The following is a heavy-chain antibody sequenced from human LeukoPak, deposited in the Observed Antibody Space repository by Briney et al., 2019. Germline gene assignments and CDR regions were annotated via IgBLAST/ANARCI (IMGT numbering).Heavy chain of an antibody. V-gene: IGHV4-34*01. J-gene: IGHJ4*02. CDR3: AGGSLGPRLNV. Sequence: SETLSLTCAVYGGSFSGYYWSWIRQPPGKGLEWIGEISHSGSTNYNPSLKSRVSTSVDTSKNQFSLKLSSVTAADTAVYYCAGGSLGPRLNVWGQGTLVTVSS. CDR1: GGSFSGYY. D-gene: IGHD1-1*01. CDR2: ISHSGST.